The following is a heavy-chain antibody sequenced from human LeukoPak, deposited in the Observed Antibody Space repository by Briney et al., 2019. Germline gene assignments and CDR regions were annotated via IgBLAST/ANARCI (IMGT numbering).Heavy chain of an antibody. CDR3: ARGGGYNSLIDY. J-gene: IGHJ4*02. Sequence: SETLSLTCTVSGDSISTSNSYWGWIRQPPGKGLEWIGSIYYSGNTYYNASLKSRVTISVDTSKNQFSLKLSSVTAADTAVYYCARGGGYNSLIDYWGQGTLVTVSS. D-gene: IGHD5-24*01. V-gene: IGHV4-39*07. CDR2: IYYSGNT. CDR1: GDSISTSNSY.